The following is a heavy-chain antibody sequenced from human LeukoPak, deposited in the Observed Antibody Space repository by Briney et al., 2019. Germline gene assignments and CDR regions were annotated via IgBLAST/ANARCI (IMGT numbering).Heavy chain of an antibody. CDR1: GGSFSAHY. D-gene: IGHD6-6*01. CDR3: AGGPVRPYVF. CDR2: INHSGDT. V-gene: IGHV4-34*01. Sequence: SETLSLTCAVYGGSFSAHYWSWLRQPPGKGLEWIGEINHSGDTNYDPSLKSRVTISLDTSRSQFSLRLSSVTAADTAVYYCAGGPVRPYVFWGQGTLVSVSS. J-gene: IGHJ4*02.